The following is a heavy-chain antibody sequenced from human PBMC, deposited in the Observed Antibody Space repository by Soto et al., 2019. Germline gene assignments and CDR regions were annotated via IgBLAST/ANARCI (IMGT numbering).Heavy chain of an antibody. CDR2: ISAYNGNT. V-gene: IGHV1-18*04. CDR3: ARGLPITMVRGVPHDYYYYGMDV. D-gene: IGHD3-10*01. CDR1: GYTFTSYG. Sequence: ASVKVSCKASGYTFTSYGISWVRQAPGQGLEWMGWISAYNGNTNYAQKLQGRVTMTTDTSTSTAYMELRSLRSDDTAVYYCARGLPITMVRGVPHDYYYYGMDVWGQGTTVTVSS. J-gene: IGHJ6*02.